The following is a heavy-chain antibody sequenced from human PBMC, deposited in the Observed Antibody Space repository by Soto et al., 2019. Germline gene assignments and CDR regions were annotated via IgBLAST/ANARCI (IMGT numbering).Heavy chain of an antibody. D-gene: IGHD1-26*01. Sequence: SETLSLTCTVSGGSISSSSYYWGWIRLPPGKGLEWIGSIYYSGSTYYNPSLKSRVTISVDTSKNQFSLKLSSVTAADTAVYYCARRGVGATPYYYYGMDVWGQGTTVTSP. CDR3: ARRGVGATPYYYYGMDV. V-gene: IGHV4-39*01. J-gene: IGHJ6*02. CDR1: GGSISSSSYY. CDR2: IYYSGST.